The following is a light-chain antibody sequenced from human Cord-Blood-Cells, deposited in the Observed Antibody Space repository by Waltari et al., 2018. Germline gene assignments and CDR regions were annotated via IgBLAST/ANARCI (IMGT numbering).Light chain of an antibody. Sequence: QLVLTQSPSASASLGASVKLPCPLSSGHSSYATAWHQQQPEKGPRYLMKLNSDGSHSKGDGIPDRFSGSSSGAERYLTISSLQSEDEADYYCQTWGTGSWVFGGGTKLTVL. CDR1: SGHSSYA. V-gene: IGLV4-69*01. CDR3: QTWGTGSWV. J-gene: IGLJ3*02. CDR2: LNSDGSH.